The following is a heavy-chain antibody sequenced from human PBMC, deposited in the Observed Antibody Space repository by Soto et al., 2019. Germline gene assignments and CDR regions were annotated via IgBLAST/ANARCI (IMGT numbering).Heavy chain of an antibody. J-gene: IGHJ5*02. CDR1: GGSISSGGYY. V-gene: IGHV4-31*03. CDR3: ARVRGHQLLGWFDP. D-gene: IGHD2-2*01. CDR2: IYHSGTT. Sequence: QVQLQESGPGLVKPSQTLSLTCTVSGGSISSGGYYWSWIRQHPGKGLEWIGYIYHSGTTYYNPSLKSRDTMSVDTSKTQFSLQLTSVTAADTAVYYCARVRGHQLLGWFDPWGQGTLVTVSS.